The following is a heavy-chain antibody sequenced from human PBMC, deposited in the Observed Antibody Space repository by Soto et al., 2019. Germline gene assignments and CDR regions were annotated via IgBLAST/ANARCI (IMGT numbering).Heavy chain of an antibody. CDR2: ISSSSSTI. J-gene: IGHJ4*02. CDR1: GFTFSSYS. V-gene: IGHV3-48*02. CDR3: ARDQYYDSSGYYYGIGFDY. Sequence: GGSLRLSCAASGFTFSSYSMNWVRQAPGKGLEWVSYISSSSSTIYYADSVKGRFTISRDNAKNSLYLQMNSLRDEDTAVYYCARDQYYDSSGYYYGIGFDYWGQGTLVTVSS. D-gene: IGHD3-22*01.